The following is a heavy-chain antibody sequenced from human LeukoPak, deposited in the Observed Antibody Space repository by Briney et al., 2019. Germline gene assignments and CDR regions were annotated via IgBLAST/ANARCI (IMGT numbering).Heavy chain of an antibody. CDR2: IDKKDNFYAT. D-gene: IGHD1-26*01. J-gene: IGHJ5*02. CDR3: TRDSGTYNWLDP. Sequence: GGSLRLSCAASGFTFSGSAIHWVRQSSGKGLEWVGHIDKKDNFYATTSAASVTGRFTISRDDSKNTAYLQMNSLKTEDTALYYCTRDSGTYNWLDPWAREPWSPSPQ. V-gene: IGHV3-73*01. CDR1: GFTFSGSA.